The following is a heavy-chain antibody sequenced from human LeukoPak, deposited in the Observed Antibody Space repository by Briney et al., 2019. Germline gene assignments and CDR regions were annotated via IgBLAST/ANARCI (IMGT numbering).Heavy chain of an antibody. V-gene: IGHV4-59*08. D-gene: IGHD2-2*01. CDR3: ARYPLFVY. CDR2: IYYSGST. J-gene: IGHJ4*02. CDR1: GGSISSYY. Sequence: PSETLSLTCTVSGGSISSYYWSWIRQPPGKGLEWIGYIYYSGSTNYNPSLKSRVTISVDTSKNQFSLKLSSVTAADTAVYYCARYPLFVYWGQGTLVTVSS.